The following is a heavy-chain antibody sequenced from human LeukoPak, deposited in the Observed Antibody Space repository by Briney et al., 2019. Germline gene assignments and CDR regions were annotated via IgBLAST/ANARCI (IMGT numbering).Heavy chain of an antibody. Sequence: SETLSLTCTVSGGSIRSSFYYWGWIRQPPGKGLEWIGSIYYSESPYYNPSLKSRVTISVDTPKNQFSLKLSSVTAADTAVYYCARDRNYYESRSDAFDIWGQGTMVTVSS. D-gene: IGHD3-22*01. CDR2: IYYSESP. V-gene: IGHV4-39*07. CDR3: ARDRNYYESRSDAFDI. J-gene: IGHJ3*02. CDR1: GGSIRSSFYY.